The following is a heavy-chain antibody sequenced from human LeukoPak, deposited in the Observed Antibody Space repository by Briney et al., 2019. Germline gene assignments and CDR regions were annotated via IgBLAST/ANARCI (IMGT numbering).Heavy chain of an antibody. Sequence: GGSLRLSCAASGFTFSAYIINWVRQAPGKGLEWVSYISSVSSTNYYADSVKGRFTISRDNAKNSLYLQMNSLGAEDTAVYYCARDLRYCSGGTCSSVGAFDIWGQGTMVTVSS. D-gene: IGHD2-15*01. CDR2: ISSVSSTN. V-gene: IGHV3-48*04. CDR3: ARDLRYCSGGTCSSVGAFDI. CDR1: GFTFSAYI. J-gene: IGHJ3*02.